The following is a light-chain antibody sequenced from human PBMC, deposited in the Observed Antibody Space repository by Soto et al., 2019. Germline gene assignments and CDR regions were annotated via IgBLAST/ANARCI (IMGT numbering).Light chain of an antibody. J-gene: IGLJ1*01. CDR3: SSYTSSSTRV. CDR2: DVS. CDR1: XSDVGGYNY. Sequence: QSALTQPASVSGSPXQSITIXCTGTXSDVGGYNYVSWYQQHPGKAPKLMIYDVSNRPSGVSNRFSGSKSGNTASLTISGLQAEDEADYYCSSYTSSSTRVFGTGTKLTVL. V-gene: IGLV2-14*01.